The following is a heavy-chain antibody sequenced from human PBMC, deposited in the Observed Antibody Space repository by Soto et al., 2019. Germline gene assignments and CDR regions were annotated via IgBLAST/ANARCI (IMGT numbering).Heavy chain of an antibody. J-gene: IGHJ4*02. CDR3: ARRGLYDYVWGSYRNYYFDY. CDR2: IYYSGST. D-gene: IGHD3-16*02. CDR1: GCSISSSSYY. V-gene: IGHV4-39*01. Sequence: QLQLQESGPGLVKPSETLSLTCTVSGCSISSSSYYWGWIRQPPGKGLAWIGSIYYSGSTYYNPSLKSRVPISVDTSKNQFSLKLSSVTAADTAVYYCARRGLYDYVWGSYRNYYFDYWGQGTLVTVSS.